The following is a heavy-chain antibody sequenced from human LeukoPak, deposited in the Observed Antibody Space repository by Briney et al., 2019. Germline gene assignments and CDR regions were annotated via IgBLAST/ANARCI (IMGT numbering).Heavy chain of an antibody. D-gene: IGHD3-10*01. CDR1: GFTFSSYA. Sequence: GGSLRLSCTASGFTFSSYAMHWVRQAPGKGLEWVAVISYDGSNKYYADSVKGRFTISRDNSKSTLYLQMNSLRAEDTAVYYCARDSFVRGVYLDYWGQGTLVTVSS. J-gene: IGHJ4*02. CDR3: ARDSFVRGVYLDY. V-gene: IGHV3-30-3*01. CDR2: ISYDGSNK.